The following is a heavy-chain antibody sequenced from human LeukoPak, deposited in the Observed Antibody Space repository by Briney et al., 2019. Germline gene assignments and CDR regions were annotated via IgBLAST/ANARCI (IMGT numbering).Heavy chain of an antibody. J-gene: IGHJ5*02. CDR2: IYYSGST. CDR3: ARHYPYCSSTSCYKVSWFDP. V-gene: IGHV4-39*01. Sequence: PSETLSLTCAVYGGSFSGYYWGWIRQPPGKGLEWIGSIYYSGSTYYNPSLKGRVTISVDTSKNQFSLKLSSVTAADTAVYYCARHYPYCSSTSCYKVSWFDPWGQGTLVTVSS. CDR1: GGSFSGYY. D-gene: IGHD2-2*02.